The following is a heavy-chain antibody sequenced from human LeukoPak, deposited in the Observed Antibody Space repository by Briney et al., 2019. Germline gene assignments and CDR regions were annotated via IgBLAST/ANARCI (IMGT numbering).Heavy chain of an antibody. D-gene: IGHD5-24*01. CDR3: AKGRMMATIMISFDY. Sequence: SGGSLRLSCAASGFTFSSYGMHWVRQAPGKGLEWVAVISYDGSTQYYADSVKGRFTISRDNSNNMLSLQMNSLKAEDTAVYYCAKGRMMATIMISFDYWGRETLVTVSS. V-gene: IGHV3-30*18. J-gene: IGHJ4*02. CDR2: ISYDGSTQ. CDR1: GFTFSSYG.